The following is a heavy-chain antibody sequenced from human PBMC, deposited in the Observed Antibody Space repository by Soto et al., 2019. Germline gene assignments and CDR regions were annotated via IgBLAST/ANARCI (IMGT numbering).Heavy chain of an antibody. J-gene: IGHJ3*02. CDR1: GFTFSSYS. V-gene: IGHV3-21*01. CDR3: RLDNPDYALDI. D-gene: IGHD3-16*01. CDR2: IRSRRSDI. Sequence: EVQLVESGGGLVNPGGSLRLSCAASGFTFSSYSMNWVRQAPGKGLEWVSCIRSRRSDIDYADSVKGRFTISRDNAKNSLSLEKNSLRAEYRGVYYCRLDNPDYALDIWGQGTTVTVSS.